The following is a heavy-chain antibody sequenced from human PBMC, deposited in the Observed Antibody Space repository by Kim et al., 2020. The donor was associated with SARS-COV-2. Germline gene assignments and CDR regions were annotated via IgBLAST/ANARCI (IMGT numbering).Heavy chain of an antibody. D-gene: IGHD6-13*01. CDR3: ARVLEQQLGWAVGMDV. CDR2: IYHSGST. CDR1: GGSISSSNW. J-gene: IGHJ6*02. Sequence: SETLSLTCAVSGGSISSSNWWSWVRQPPGKGLEWIGEIYHSGSTNYNPSPKSRRTISVDKSKNQFSLKLSSVTAADTAVYYCARVLEQQLGWAVGMDVWRLGSTVTVSS. V-gene: IGHV4-4*02.